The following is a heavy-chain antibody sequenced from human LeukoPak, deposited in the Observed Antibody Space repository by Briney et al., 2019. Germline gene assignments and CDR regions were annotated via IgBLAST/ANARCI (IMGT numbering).Heavy chain of an antibody. D-gene: IGHD5-18*01. CDR3: ARRGYSYGKNYYMDV. CDR1: GGSISSYY. Sequence: PSETLSLTXTVSGGSISSYYWSWIRQPPGKGLEWIGYIYYSGSTNYNPSLKSRVTISVDTSKNQFSPKLSSVTAADTAVYYCARRGYSYGKNYYMDVWGKGTTVTVSS. CDR2: IYYSGST. J-gene: IGHJ6*03. V-gene: IGHV4-59*01.